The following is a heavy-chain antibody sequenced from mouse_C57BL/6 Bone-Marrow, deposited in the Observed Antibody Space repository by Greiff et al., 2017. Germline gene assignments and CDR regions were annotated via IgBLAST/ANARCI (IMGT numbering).Heavy chain of an antibody. J-gene: IGHJ4*01. D-gene: IGHD1-1*01. Sequence: EVQVVESGEGLVKPGGSLKLSCAASGFTFSSYAMSWVRQTPEKRLEWVAYISSGGDYIYYADTVKGRFIISRDNARNTLYLQISSLKSEDTAMYYSVTTVVDYAMDYWGQGTSVTVSS. CDR2: ISSGGDYI. CDR3: VTTVVDYAMDY. V-gene: IGHV5-9-1*02. CDR1: GFTFSSYA.